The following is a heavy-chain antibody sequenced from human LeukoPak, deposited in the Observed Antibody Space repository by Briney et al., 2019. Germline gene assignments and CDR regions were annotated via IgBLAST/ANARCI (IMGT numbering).Heavy chain of an antibody. CDR3: ARVVAARQGDYYYYYMDV. CDR1: GYTFTSYD. CDR2: MNPNSGNT. D-gene: IGHD6-6*01. J-gene: IGHJ6*03. Sequence: ASVKVSCKASGYTFTSYDINWVRQATGQGLEWMGWMNPNSGNTGYVQKFQGRVTMTRNTSISTAYMELSSLRSEDTAVYYCARVVAARQGDYYYYYMDVWGKGTTVTVSS. V-gene: IGHV1-8*01.